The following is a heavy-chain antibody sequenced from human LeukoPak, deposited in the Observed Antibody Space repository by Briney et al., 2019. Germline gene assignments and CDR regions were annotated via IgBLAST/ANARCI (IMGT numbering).Heavy chain of an antibody. D-gene: IGHD2-21*02. V-gene: IGHV3-21*01. CDR2: ISSSSSYI. CDR3: ARATYCGGDCYSDYFDY. CDR1: GFTFSSYS. Sequence: PGGSLRLSCAASGFTFSSYSMNWVRQAPGKGLEWVSSISSSSSYIYYADSVKGRFTISRDNSKNTLYLQMNSLRAEDTAVYYCARATYCGGDCYSDYFDYWGQGTLVTVSS. J-gene: IGHJ4*02.